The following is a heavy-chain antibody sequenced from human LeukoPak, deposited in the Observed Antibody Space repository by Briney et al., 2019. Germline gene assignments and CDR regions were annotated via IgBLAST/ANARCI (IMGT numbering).Heavy chain of an antibody. CDR3: ARDTGRIAAAAKYYYYYYGMDV. D-gene: IGHD6-13*01. J-gene: IGHJ6*02. CDR1: GDTLSSYA. V-gene: IGHV1-69*13. CDR2: IIPIFGTA. Sequence: SLKVSCKASGDTLSSYAISWVRHTPGQGLEWMVGIIPIFGTANYAQTFQGRVTITADESTSTAYMELSSLRSEDTAVYYCARDTGRIAAAAKYYYYYYGMDVWGQGTTVTVSS.